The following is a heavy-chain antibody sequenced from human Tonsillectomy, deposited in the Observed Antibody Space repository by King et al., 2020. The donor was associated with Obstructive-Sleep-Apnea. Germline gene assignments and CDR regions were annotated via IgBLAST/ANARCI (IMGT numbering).Heavy chain of an antibody. CDR1: GFTFDDYA. Sequence: VQLVESGGGLVQPGRSLRLSCAASGFTFDDYAMHWVRQAPGKGLEWVSGISWNSGSIGYADSVKGRFTISRDNAKNSLYLQMNSLRAEDTALYYCAKDLYYSSSWSVVFDYWGQGTLVTVSS. D-gene: IGHD6-13*01. V-gene: IGHV3-9*01. CDR2: ISWNSGSI. CDR3: AKDLYYSSSWSVVFDY. J-gene: IGHJ4*02.